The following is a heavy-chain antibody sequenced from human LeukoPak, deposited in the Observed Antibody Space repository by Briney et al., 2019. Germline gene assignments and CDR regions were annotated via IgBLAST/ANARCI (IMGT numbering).Heavy chain of an antibody. V-gene: IGHV3-48*03. D-gene: IGHD3-10*01. J-gene: IGHJ6*03. Sequence: GGSLRLSCAASGFTFSSYEMNWVRQAPGKGLGWVSYISSSGSTIYYADSVKGRFTISRDNAKNSLYLQMHSLRAEDTAVYYCARDFFTMVRGVNYMDVWGKGTTVTVSS. CDR1: GFTFSSYE. CDR3: ARDFFTMVRGVNYMDV. CDR2: ISSSGSTI.